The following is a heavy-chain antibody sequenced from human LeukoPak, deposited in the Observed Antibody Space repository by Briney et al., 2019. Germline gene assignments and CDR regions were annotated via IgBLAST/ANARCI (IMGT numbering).Heavy chain of an antibody. CDR1: GFTFSSYA. V-gene: IGHV3-30-3*01. CDR2: ISYDGSNK. D-gene: IGHD1-7*01. Sequence: GGSLRLSCAASGFTFSSYAMHWVRQAPGKGLEWVAVISYDGSNKYYADSVKGRFTISRDNSKNTLYLQMNSLRAEDTAVYYCAREYQSYELRDWGRGTLVTVSS. CDR3: AREYQSYELRD. J-gene: IGHJ4*02.